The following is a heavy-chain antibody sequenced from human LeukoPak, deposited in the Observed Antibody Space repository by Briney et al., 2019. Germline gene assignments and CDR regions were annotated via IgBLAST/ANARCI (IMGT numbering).Heavy chain of an antibody. CDR2: IYYSGST. Sequence: SETPSLTRTVSGGSISSYYCSWIRPPPGKGLEWIGYIYYSGSTNYNPSLKSRVTISVDTSKNQFSLKLSSVTAADTAVYYCARHSYDYVWDDWGQGTLVTVSS. D-gene: IGHD3-16*01. CDR1: GGSISSYY. J-gene: IGHJ4*02. CDR3: ARHSYDYVWDD. V-gene: IGHV4-59*08.